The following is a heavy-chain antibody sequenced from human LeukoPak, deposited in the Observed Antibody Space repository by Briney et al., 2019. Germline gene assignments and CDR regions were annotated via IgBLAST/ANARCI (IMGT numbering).Heavy chain of an antibody. CDR2: IYHSGST. CDR1: GFIFSNYG. J-gene: IGHJ6*02. CDR3: ARDPELIVVVTLSSYYYYGMDV. V-gene: IGHV4-4*02. D-gene: IGHD3-22*01. Sequence: PGGSLRLSCAASGFIFSNYGMNWVRQAPGKGLEWIGEIYHSGSTNYNPPLKSRVTISVDKSKNQFSLKLSSVTAADTAVYYCARDPELIVVVTLSSYYYYGMDVWGQGTTVTVSS.